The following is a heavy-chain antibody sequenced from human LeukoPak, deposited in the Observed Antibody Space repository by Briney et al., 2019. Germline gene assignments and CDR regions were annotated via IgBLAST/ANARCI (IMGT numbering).Heavy chain of an antibody. V-gene: IGHV3-30*18. CDR2: ISYDGSNK. J-gene: IGHJ4*02. Sequence: PGGSLRLSCAASGFTFSSYGMHWVRQAPGKGLEWVAVISYDGSNKYYADSVKGRFTISRDNSKNTLYLQMNSLRAEDTAVYYCAKDEGAVALDYWGQGTLVTVSS. CDR1: GFTFSSYG. D-gene: IGHD6-19*01. CDR3: AKDEGAVALDY.